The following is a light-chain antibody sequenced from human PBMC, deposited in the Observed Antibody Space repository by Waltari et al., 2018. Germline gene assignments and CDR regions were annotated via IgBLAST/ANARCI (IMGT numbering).Light chain of an antibody. Sequence: QSALTQPRSVSGSPGQSVTISCTGTSSDVGGYNLVSWSQQHPAQAPKPPLYDVTERPSGVPDRFSGSKSGNTAALTISGLQADDEGDYHCCSYAGTSWVFGGGTKLTVL. CDR3: CSYAGTSWV. CDR2: DVT. J-gene: IGLJ3*02. V-gene: IGLV2-11*01. CDR1: SSDVGGYNL.